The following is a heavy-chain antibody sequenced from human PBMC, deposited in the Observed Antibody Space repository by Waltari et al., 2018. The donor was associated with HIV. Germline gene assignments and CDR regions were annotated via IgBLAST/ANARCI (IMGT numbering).Heavy chain of an antibody. J-gene: IGHJ4*02. Sequence: QVQLVESGGGVVQPGRSLRLSCAASGFTFSTYGMHWVRQAPGKGREWVEGIWYDGSNKYYADSVKGRLTISRNNSKNTVYLQINRLRAEDTAVYYCAREGHYYGSGRFGGDYWGQGTLVTVSS. CDR2: IWYDGSNK. CDR1: GFTFSTYG. D-gene: IGHD3-10*01. V-gene: IGHV3-33*01. CDR3: AREGHYYGSGRFGGDY.